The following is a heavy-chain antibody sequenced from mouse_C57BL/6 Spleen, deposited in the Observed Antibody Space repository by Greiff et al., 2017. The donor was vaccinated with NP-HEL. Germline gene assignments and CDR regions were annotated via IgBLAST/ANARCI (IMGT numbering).Heavy chain of an antibody. Sequence: QVQLQQSGPELVKPGASVKISCKASGYTFTDYYINWVKQRPGQGLEWIGWICPGSGNTKYNEKFKGKVTMTVDTSSSTAYMQLSILTSEDSAVYFCARSYDGYLYAMDYWGQGTSVTVSS. CDR3: ARSYDGYLYAMDY. D-gene: IGHD2-3*01. CDR2: ICPGSGNT. CDR1: GYTFTDYY. V-gene: IGHV1-84*01. J-gene: IGHJ4*01.